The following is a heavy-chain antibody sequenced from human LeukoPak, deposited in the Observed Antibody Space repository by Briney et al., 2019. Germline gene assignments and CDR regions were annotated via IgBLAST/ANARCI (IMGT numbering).Heavy chain of an antibody. CDR1: GFTFSNHA. V-gene: IGHV3-23*01. CDR3: ATRGYCSSTSCNHFFDY. D-gene: IGHD2-2*01. CDR2: IRASGAST. J-gene: IGHJ4*02. Sequence: GSLRLSCAASGFTFSNHAMSWVRQAPGKGLEWVSTIRASGASTYYADSVKGRFTISRDNSKNTLYLQLNSLSVEDTAVYYGATRGYCSSTSCNHFFDYWGQGNLVTVSS.